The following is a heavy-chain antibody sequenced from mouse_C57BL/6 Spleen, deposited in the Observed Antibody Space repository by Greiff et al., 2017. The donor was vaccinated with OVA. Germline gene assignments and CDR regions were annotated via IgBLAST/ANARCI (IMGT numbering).Heavy chain of an antibody. Sequence: EVQLQESGPGLVKPSQSLSLTCSVTGYSITSCYYWNWIRQFPGNKLEWMGYISYDGSNNYNPSLKNRISITRDTSKNQFFLKLNSVTTEDTATDYCARDGVYDYDGFAYWGQGTLVTVSA. J-gene: IGHJ3*01. CDR1: GYSITSCYY. CDR3: ARDGVYDYDGFAY. CDR2: ISYDGSN. D-gene: IGHD2-4*01. V-gene: IGHV3-6*01.